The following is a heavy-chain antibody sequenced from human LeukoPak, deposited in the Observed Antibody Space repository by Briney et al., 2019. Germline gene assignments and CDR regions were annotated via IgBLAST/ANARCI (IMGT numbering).Heavy chain of an antibody. Sequence: PGGSLRLSCAASGFTFSSYGMHWVRQAPGKGLEWVAVIWYDGRNKYYADSVKGRFTISRDNSKNTLYLQMNSLRAEDTAVYYCASNAAAGTFDYWGQGTLVTVSS. CDR2: IWYDGRNK. J-gene: IGHJ4*02. CDR1: GFTFSSYG. CDR3: ASNAAAGTFDY. D-gene: IGHD6-13*01. V-gene: IGHV3-33*01.